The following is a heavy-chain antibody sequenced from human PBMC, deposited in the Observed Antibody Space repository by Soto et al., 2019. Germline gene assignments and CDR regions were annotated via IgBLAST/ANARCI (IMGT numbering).Heavy chain of an antibody. CDR3: AHRLCDSSCYWDVGYFDY. D-gene: IGHD2-15*01. CDR2: IYWDDDK. CDR1: GFSLATSGVG. Sequence: QITLKESGPTLVKPTQTLTLTCTFSGFSLATSGVGVGWIRQPPGTALECLALIYWDDDKRYSPSLKSRLTTTKDTSKNQVVLTMTNMDPVDTATYYCAHRLCDSSCYWDVGYFDYWGRGTLVTVSS. V-gene: IGHV2-5*02. J-gene: IGHJ4*02.